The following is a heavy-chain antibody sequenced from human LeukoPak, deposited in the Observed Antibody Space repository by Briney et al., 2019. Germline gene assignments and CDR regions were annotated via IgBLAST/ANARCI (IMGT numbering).Heavy chain of an antibody. CDR1: GFTFDDYA. CDR3: AKDEGSYYSYYFDY. D-gene: IGHD1-26*01. Sequence: GGSLRLSCAASGFTFDDYAMHWVRLAPGKGLEWVSGISWNSGTIGYADSVKGRFTIPRDSAKNSLYLQMNSLRAEDTALYYCAKDEGSYYSYYFDYWGQGTLVTVSS. CDR2: ISWNSGTI. J-gene: IGHJ4*02. V-gene: IGHV3-9*01.